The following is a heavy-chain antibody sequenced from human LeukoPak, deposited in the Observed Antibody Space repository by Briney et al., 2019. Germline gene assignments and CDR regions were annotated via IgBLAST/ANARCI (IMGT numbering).Heavy chain of an antibody. V-gene: IGHV3-66*01. J-gene: IGHJ5*01. D-gene: IGHD3-10*01. CDR1: GFIVSRKS. Sequence: GGSLRLSCAASGFIVSRKSMTWVRQAPGKGLEWVSLIYSGGSTFYADSVKGRFTISRDNAKNSLYLEMNSLRAEDTALYYCARGSSGSYSFDSWGQGTLVTVST. CDR2: IYSGGST. CDR3: ARGSSGSYSFDS.